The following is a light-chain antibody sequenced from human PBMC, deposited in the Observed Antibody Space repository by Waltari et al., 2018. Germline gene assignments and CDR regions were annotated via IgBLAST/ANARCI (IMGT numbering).Light chain of an antibody. CDR3: ATWDDGLNGPV. Sequence: QSVMTQPPSASGTPGQRVTISCSGSNSNIGSNTVTWYQQLPGTAPKPLIYGNSQRPAGVPDRFSGSRSGTSASLAISGLQSDDEADYDCATWDDGLNGPVFGGGTKLTVL. V-gene: IGLV1-44*01. CDR1: NSNIGSNT. J-gene: IGLJ2*01. CDR2: GNS.